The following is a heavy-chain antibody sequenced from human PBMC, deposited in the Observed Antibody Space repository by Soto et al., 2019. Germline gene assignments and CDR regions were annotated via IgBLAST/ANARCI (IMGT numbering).Heavy chain of an antibody. V-gene: IGHV1-45*02. CDR2: IIPYNGNT. D-gene: IGHD5-18*01. CDR1: VYIFTYRY. Sequence: GXSVKVSCKASVYIFTYRYLYWVRQAPGQALEWMGWIIPYNGNTNYAQKFQDRFSITRESSLSTVYMELRSLRSDDTGMYYCARSALDDDGYHYLDYWGQGTLVTVSS. J-gene: IGHJ4*01. CDR3: ARSALDDDGYHYLDY.